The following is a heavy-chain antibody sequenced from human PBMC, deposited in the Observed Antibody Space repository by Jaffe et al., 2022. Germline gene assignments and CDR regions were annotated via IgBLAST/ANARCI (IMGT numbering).Heavy chain of an antibody. V-gene: IGHV4-34*01. CDR2: INHSGST. CDR3: ARERGYSYGYFHYFDY. CDR1: GGSFSGYY. D-gene: IGHD5-18*01. Sequence: QVQLQQWGAGLLKPSETLSLTCAVYGGSFSGYYWSWIRQPPGKGLEWIGEINHSGSTNYNPSLKSRVTISVDTSKNQFSLKLSSVTAADTAVYYCARERGYSYGYFHYFDYWGQGTLVTVSS. J-gene: IGHJ4*02.